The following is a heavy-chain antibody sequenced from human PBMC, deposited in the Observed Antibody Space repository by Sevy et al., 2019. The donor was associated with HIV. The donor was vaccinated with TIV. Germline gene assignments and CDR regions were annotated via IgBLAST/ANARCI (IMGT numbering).Heavy chain of an antibody. J-gene: IGHJ6*03. V-gene: IGHV3-23*01. D-gene: IGHD5-18*01. CDR2: ISGSGGST. Sequence: GGSLRLSCAASGFTFSSYAMSWVRQAPGKGLEWVSAISGSGGSTYYAYSVKGRFTISRDNSKNTLYLQMNSLRAEDTAVYYCAKDGDTAMDGEDDYYYMDVWGKGTTVTVSS. CDR1: GFTFSSYA. CDR3: AKDGDTAMDGEDDYYYMDV.